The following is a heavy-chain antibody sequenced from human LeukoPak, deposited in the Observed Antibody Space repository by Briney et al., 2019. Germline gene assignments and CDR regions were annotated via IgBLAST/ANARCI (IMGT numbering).Heavy chain of an antibody. CDR3: ARDEQWLVPISRPFYGMDV. Sequence: ASVKVSCKASGYTFTSSGISWVQQAPGQGLEWMGWINTYNGNTNYAQKLQGRVTMTTDTPTSTAYMELRSLRSDDTAVYYCARDEQWLVPISRPFYGMDVWGQGTTVTVSS. CDR2: INTYNGNT. D-gene: IGHD6-19*01. V-gene: IGHV1-18*01. CDR1: GYTFTSSG. J-gene: IGHJ6*02.